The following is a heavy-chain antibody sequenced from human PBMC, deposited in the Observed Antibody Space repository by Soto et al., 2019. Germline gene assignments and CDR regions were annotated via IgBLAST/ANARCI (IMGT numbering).Heavy chain of an antibody. V-gene: IGHV5-51*01. D-gene: IGHD4-17*01. J-gene: IGHJ6*02. CDR2: IYPGDSDT. CDR3: ARRDNYGGHYYGMDV. Sequence: GESLKISCKGSGYSFTTYWLGWVRQMPGKGLEWMGIIYPGDSDTRYSPSFQGQVTISADKSISTAYLQWSSLKASDTAMYYCARRDNYGGHYYGMDVWGQGTTVTVSS. CDR1: GYSFTTYW.